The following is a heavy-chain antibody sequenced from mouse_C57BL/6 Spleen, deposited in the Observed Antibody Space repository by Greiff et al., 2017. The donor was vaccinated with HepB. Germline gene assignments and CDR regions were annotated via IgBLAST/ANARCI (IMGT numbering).Heavy chain of an antibody. CDR3: ARGGDSLRYRAMDY. V-gene: IGHV6-3*01. J-gene: IGHJ4*01. Sequence: EVKLQESGGGFVQPGGSMKLSCVASGFTFSNYWMTWVRQSPEKGLEWVAQIRLKSDNYATHYAESVKGRFTISRDDSKSSVYLQMNNLRAEDTGIYYCARGGDSLRYRAMDYWGQGTSVTVSS. D-gene: IGHD2-14*01. CDR1: GFTFSNYW. CDR2: IRLKSDNYAT.